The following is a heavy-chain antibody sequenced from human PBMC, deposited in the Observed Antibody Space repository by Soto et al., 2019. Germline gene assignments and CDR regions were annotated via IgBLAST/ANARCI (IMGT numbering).Heavy chain of an antibody. J-gene: IGHJ3*02. D-gene: IGHD2-15*01. CDR2: IYPGDSDT. Sequence: GESLKISCKGSGYSFTSYWIGWVRQMPGKGLEWMGIIYPGDSDTRYSPSSPGEVTISAGKSISTAYLQWRSLKASDTAMYYCASEGYGGNLNDAFDIWGQGTMVTVSS. CDR3: ASEGYGGNLNDAFDI. V-gene: IGHV5-51*01. CDR1: GYSFTSYW.